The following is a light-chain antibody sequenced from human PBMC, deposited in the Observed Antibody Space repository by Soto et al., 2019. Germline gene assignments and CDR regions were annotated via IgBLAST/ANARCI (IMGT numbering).Light chain of an antibody. CDR3: AVCDDSLSGWV. CDR2: RDY. CDR1: SSNIGTNY. V-gene: IGLV1-47*01. Sequence: QSVLTQPPSASGTPGQRVTISCSGSSSNIGTNYVYWYQQLSGAAPKILIYRDYQRPSGVPDRFSGSKSGTSGSLAISGLRSEDEADYYCAVCDDSLSGWVFGGGTKLTVL. J-gene: IGLJ3*02.